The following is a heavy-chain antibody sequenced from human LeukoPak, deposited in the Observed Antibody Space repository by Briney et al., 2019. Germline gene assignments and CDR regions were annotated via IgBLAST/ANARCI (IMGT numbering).Heavy chain of an antibody. V-gene: IGHV4-39*01. CDR3: ARRCSSTSCFYYYGMDV. J-gene: IGHJ6*02. D-gene: IGHD2-2*01. Sequence: PSETLSLTCAVYGGSFSGYYWGWIRQPPGKGLEWIGSIYYSGSTYYNPSLKSRVTISVDTSKNQFSLKLSSVTAADTAVYYCARRCSSTSCFYYYGMDVWGQGTTVTVSS. CDR1: GGSFSGYY. CDR2: IYYSGST.